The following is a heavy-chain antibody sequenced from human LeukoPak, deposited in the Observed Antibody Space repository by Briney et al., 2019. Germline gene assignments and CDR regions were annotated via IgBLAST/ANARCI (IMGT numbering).Heavy chain of an antibody. CDR2: ISAYNGNT. Sequence: ASVKVSCKASGGTFSSYAISWVRQAPGQGLEWMGWISAYNGNTNYAQKLQGRVTMTTDTSTSTAYMELRSLRSDDTAVYYCAREASYDFWSGYSYRQPWFDPWGQGTLVTVSS. D-gene: IGHD3-3*01. CDR3: AREASYDFWSGYSYRQPWFDP. V-gene: IGHV1-18*01. CDR1: GGTFSSYA. J-gene: IGHJ5*02.